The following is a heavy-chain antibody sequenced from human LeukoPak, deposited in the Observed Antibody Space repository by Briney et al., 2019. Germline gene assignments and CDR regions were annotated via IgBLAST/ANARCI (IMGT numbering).Heavy chain of an antibody. J-gene: IGHJ6*03. D-gene: IGHD5-12*01. CDR3: ARGKGLPTLGYYCYYMDV. Sequence: GGSLRLSCAASGFNVSSNYMSWVRQAPGKGLEWVSVIYSGGSTYYADSVKGRFTISRDNSKNTLYLQMNSLRAEDTAVYYCARGKGLPTLGYYCYYMDVWGKGTTVTVSS. CDR2: IYSGGST. V-gene: IGHV3-53*01. CDR1: GFNVSSNY.